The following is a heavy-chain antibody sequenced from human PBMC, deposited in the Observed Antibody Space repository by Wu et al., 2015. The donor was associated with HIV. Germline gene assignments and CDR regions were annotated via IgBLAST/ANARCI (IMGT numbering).Heavy chain of an antibody. D-gene: IGHD6-13*01. CDR3: VTSSNFRNSGRDYYYMDV. Sequence: QVQLVQSGAEVKKPGASVRVSCKTSGYTFTDYFMHWVRQAPGQRLEWMGWISGKNDDTSYAQKFQARVTMTKDTSTRTAYLEVRSLRSDDTAVYYCVTSSNFRNSGRDYYYMDVWGKGTTVTVSS. CDR1: GYTFTDYF. CDR2: ISGKNDDT. J-gene: IGHJ6*03. V-gene: IGHV1-2*02.